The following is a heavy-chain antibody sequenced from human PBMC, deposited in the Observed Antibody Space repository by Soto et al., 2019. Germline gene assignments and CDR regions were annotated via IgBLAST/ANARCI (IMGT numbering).Heavy chain of an antibody. CDR2: IYYSGST. D-gene: IGHD6-13*01. CDR1: GGSISSSSYY. J-gene: IGHJ5*02. V-gene: IGHV4-39*01. CDR3: ARPRSLQYSSSWDWFDP. Sequence: SETLSLTCTVSGGSISSSSYYWGWIRQPPGKGLEWIGSIYYSGSTYYNPSLKSRVTISVDTSKNQFSLKLSSVTPADTAVYYCARPRSLQYSSSWDWFDPWGQGTLVTVSS.